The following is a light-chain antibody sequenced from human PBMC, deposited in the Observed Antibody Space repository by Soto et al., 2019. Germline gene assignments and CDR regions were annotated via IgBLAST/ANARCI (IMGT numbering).Light chain of an antibody. J-gene: IGLJ2*01. CDR1: SSNVGNNY. CDR2: DNN. V-gene: IGLV1-51*01. Sequence: QSVLTQPPSVSAAPGQKVTISCSGSSSNVGNNYVSWYQQLPGTAPKLLIYDNNKRPSGIPDRFSGSKSGTSATLDITGLQTGDEADYYCATWDRSLSVYVLFGGGTKLTVL. CDR3: ATWDRSLSVYVL.